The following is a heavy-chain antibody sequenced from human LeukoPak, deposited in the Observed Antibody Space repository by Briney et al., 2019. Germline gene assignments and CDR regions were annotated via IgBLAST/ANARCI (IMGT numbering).Heavy chain of an antibody. V-gene: IGHV3-49*03. Sequence: GRSLRLSCTASGFTFGHSVLSWFRPAPGKGLEWVAFIRSKRYGGTTQYAASVTGRFTISRDDSKSIAYLQMNSLKTEDTAVYYCSRSYDVLTGYFPPDYWGQGTLVTVSS. J-gene: IGHJ4*02. D-gene: IGHD3-9*01. CDR1: GFTFGHSV. CDR2: IRSKRYGGTT. CDR3: SRSYDVLTGYFPPDY.